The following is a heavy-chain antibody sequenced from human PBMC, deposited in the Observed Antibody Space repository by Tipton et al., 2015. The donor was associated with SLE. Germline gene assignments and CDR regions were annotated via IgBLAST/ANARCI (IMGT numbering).Heavy chain of an antibody. J-gene: IGHJ4*02. Sequence: QLVQSGAEVKKPGATVKISCKVSGYTFTDYYMHWVQQAPGKGLEWMGLVDPKDGETMYAENFQGRVTITADTSTDTAYMELSSLRSEDTALFFCARAPNANIYSGSYFDFWGQGTQVTVSS. CDR2: VDPKDGET. CDR1: GYTFTDYY. D-gene: IGHD1-26*01. V-gene: IGHV1-69-2*01. CDR3: ARAPNANIYSGSYFDF.